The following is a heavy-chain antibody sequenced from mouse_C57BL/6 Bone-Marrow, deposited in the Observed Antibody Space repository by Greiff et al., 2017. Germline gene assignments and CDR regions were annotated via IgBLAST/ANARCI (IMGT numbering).Heavy chain of an antibody. Sequence: VQLQQSGAELVRPGTSVKMSCKASGYTFTNYWIGWAKQRPGHGLEWIGDIYPGGGYTNYNEKFKGQATLTADKSSSTAYMQFSSLTSEDSAIYYCASGGYPAWFAYWGQGTLVTVSA. J-gene: IGHJ3*01. D-gene: IGHD2-2*01. V-gene: IGHV1-63*01. CDR2: IYPGGGYT. CDR1: GYTFTNYW. CDR3: ASGGYPAWFAY.